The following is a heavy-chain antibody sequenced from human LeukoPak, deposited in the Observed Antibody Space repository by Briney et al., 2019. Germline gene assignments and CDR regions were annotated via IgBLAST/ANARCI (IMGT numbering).Heavy chain of an antibody. V-gene: IGHV4-39*01. CDR1: GGSLSSSTYY. Sequence: PSETLSLTCTVSGGSLSSSTYYWGWIRQPPWFRQPPGKGLEWIGSISYSGSTYYNPSLKSRVTISVDTSKNQFSLKLSSVTAADTAVYYCARVHCGGDCFLDYWGQGTLVTVSS. D-gene: IGHD2-21*02. CDR3: ARVHCGGDCFLDY. CDR2: ISYSGST. J-gene: IGHJ4*02.